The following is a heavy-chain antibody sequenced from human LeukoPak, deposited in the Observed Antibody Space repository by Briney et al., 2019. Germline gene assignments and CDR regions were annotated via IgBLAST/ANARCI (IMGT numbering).Heavy chain of an antibody. D-gene: IGHD2-15*01. CDR3: AKNSYPVAPKTYYFDY. J-gene: IGHJ4*02. CDR1: GFTFSSYA. V-gene: IGHV3-23*01. CDR2: ISGSGGST. Sequence: GGSLRLSCAASGFTFSSYAMSWVRQAPGKGLEWVSAISGSGGSTYYADSVKGRFTISRDNPKNTLYLQMNSLRAEDTAVYYCAKNSYPVAPKTYYFDYWGQGTLVTVSS.